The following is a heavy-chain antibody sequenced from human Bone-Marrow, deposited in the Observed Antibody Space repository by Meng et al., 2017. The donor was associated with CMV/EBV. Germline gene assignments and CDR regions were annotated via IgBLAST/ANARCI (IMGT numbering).Heavy chain of an antibody. D-gene: IGHD2-15*01. J-gene: IGHJ6*02. CDR3: TVGYCSGGSCYTRVQGYYYYGMDV. CDR2: INSDGSST. Sequence: GESLKISCAASGSTFSSYWMHWVRQAPGKGLLWVSRINSDGSSTSYEDSVKGRFTISRDNAKNTLYLQMNCLRAEDTAVYYCTVGYCSGGSCYTRVQGYYYYGMDVWGQGTTVTVSS. CDR1: GSTFSSYW. V-gene: IGHV3-74*01.